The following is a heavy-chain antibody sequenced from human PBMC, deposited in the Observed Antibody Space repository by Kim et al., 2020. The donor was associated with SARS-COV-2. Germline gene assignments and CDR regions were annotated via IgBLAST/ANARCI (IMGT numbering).Heavy chain of an antibody. Sequence: GGSLRLSCAASGFTFSSYDMHWVRQATGKGLEWVSAIGTAGDTYYPGSVKGRFTISRENAKNSLYLQMNSLRAGDTAVYYCARGLLGLPTFYGMDVWGQGTTVTVSS. J-gene: IGHJ6*02. CDR1: GFTFSSYD. CDR3: ARGLLGLPTFYGMDV. D-gene: IGHD2-15*01. CDR2: IGTAGDT. V-gene: IGHV3-13*01.